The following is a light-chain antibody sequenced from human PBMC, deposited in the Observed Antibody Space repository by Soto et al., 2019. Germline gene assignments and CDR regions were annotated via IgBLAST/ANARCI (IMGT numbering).Light chain of an antibody. CDR2: AAS. Sequence: DIQMTQSPSSLSASVGDRVTITCRASQTLKSYLNWYQHKPGKAPKLLIYAASTLQSGVPSRFSGSGSGTEFTLTISSLQPEDFATYYCQQANSFPITFGQGTRLEIK. V-gene: IGKV1-12*01. CDR3: QQANSFPIT. CDR1: QTLKSY. J-gene: IGKJ5*01.